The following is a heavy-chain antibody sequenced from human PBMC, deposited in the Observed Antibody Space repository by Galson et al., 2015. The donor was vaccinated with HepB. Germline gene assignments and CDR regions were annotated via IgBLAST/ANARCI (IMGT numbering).Heavy chain of an antibody. CDR1: GFTLSRYA. D-gene: IGHD2-21*02. CDR2: ISSDGTNK. V-gene: IGHV3-30*04. J-gene: IGHJ3*02. CDR3: ARELGHSFGDDAFDI. Sequence: SLRLSCAASGFTLSRYAMTWVRQAPGKGLEWVADISSDGTNKYYAESLKGRFTISRDNSQNTLHLQMNSLTAEDTAVYYCARELGHSFGDDAFDIWGQGTMVTVSS.